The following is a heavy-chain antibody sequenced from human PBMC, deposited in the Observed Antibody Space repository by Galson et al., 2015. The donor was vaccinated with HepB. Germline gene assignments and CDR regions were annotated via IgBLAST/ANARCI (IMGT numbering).Heavy chain of an antibody. CDR3: ARRSSGNSFDY. J-gene: IGHJ4*02. Sequence: LRLSCAASGFTFSSYTMNWVRQAPGKGLEWVSSISGSYTTYYADSVKGRFTISRDNAKNSLYLQMNSLRDEDTAVYYCARRSSGNSFDYWGRGTLVTVSS. CDR1: GFTFSSYT. CDR2: ISGSYTT. D-gene: IGHD1-26*01. V-gene: IGHV3-48*02.